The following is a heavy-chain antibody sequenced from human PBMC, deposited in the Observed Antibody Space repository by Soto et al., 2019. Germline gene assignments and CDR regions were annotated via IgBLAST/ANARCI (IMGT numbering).Heavy chain of an antibody. CDR2: IIPIFGTA. D-gene: IGHD2-15*01. CDR1: GGTFSSYA. CDR3: ARAQGGSSSLDIYYYCYYGMDV. J-gene: IGHJ6*02. Sequence: QVQLVQSGAEVKKPGSSVKVSCKAPGGTFSSYAISWVRQAPGQGLEWMGGIIPIFGTAKYAQKFQGRVTITADESTSTGYMELSSLRSEDTAVYSCARAQGGSSSLDIYYYCYYGMDVWGQGTTVTVSS. V-gene: IGHV1-69*01.